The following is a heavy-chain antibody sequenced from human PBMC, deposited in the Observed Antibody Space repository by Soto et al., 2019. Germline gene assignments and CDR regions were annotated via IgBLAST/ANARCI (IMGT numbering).Heavy chain of an antibody. J-gene: IGHJ4*02. Sequence: QVHLVQSGAAVKKPGASVRVSCKASGYTFTSFGITWVRQAPGQGLEWMGWTSTHTGNTNYGQKFQDRLPMTTDTSTSTAYMGRRSLRSEDSAVYYCARTPRVTVTAKGTLAYWGQGTLVTVSS. D-gene: IGHD2-21*02. CDR2: TSTHTGNT. CDR3: ARTPRVTVTAKGTLAY. V-gene: IGHV1-18*01. CDR1: GYTFTSFG.